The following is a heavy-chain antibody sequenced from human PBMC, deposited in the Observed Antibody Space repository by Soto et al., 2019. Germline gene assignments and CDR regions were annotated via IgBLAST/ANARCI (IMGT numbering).Heavy chain of an antibody. CDR2: IYYSGST. CDR1: GGSISSYY. CDR3: ARRYGHSFDY. D-gene: IGHD4-17*01. Sequence: SQTLSLTCTVSGGSISSYYWRWIRQPPGKGLEWIGYIYYSGSTNYNPSLKSRVTISVDTSKNQFSLKLSSVTAADTAVYYCARRYGHSFDYWGQGTLVTVSS. J-gene: IGHJ4*02. V-gene: IGHV4-59*01.